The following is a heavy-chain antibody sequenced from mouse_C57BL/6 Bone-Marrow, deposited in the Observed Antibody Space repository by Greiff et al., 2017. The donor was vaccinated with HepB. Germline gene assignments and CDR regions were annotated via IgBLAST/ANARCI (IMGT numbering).Heavy chain of an antibody. V-gene: IGHV1-5*01. CDR2: IYPGNSDT. J-gene: IGHJ1*03. CDR1: GYTFTSYW. D-gene: IGHD1-1*01. Sequence: EVQLQQSGTVLARPGASVKMSCKTSGYTFTSYWMHWVKQRPGQGLEWIGAIYPGNSDTSYNQKFKGKAKLTAVTSASTAYMELSSLTNEDSAVYYCTSPHYGRSSEYFDVWGTGTTVTVSS. CDR3: TSPHYGRSSEYFDV.